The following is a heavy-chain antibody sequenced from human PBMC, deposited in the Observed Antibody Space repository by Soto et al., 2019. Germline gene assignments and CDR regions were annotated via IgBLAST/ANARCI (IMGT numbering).Heavy chain of an antibody. CDR2: ISAYNGNT. Sequence: ASVKVSCKASGYTFTSYGISWVRQAPGQGLEWMGWISAYNGNTNYAQKLQGRVTMATDTSTSTAYMELRSLRSDDTAVYYCCIAARPGYFQHWGQGTLVTVYS. V-gene: IGHV1-18*04. J-gene: IGHJ1*01. CDR1: GYTFTSYG. D-gene: IGHD6-6*01. CDR3: CIAARPGYFQH.